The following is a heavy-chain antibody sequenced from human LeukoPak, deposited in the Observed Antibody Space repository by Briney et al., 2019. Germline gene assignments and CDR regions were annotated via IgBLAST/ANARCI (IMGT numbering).Heavy chain of an antibody. J-gene: IGHJ5*02. V-gene: IGHV3-30*18. Sequence: GRSLRLSCAASGFTFSSYGMHWVRQAPGKGLEWVAVISYDGSNKYYADSVKGRFTIPRDNSKNTLYLQMNSLRAEDMAVYYCAKGYSSSWDNWFDPWGQGTLVTVSS. CDR3: AKGYSSSWDNWFDP. CDR1: GFTFSSYG. D-gene: IGHD6-13*01. CDR2: ISYDGSNK.